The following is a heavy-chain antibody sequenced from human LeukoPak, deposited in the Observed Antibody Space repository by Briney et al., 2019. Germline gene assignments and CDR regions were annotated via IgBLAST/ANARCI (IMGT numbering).Heavy chain of an antibody. CDR1: GGSISSSSYY. CDR2: IYYSGST. V-gene: IGHV4-39*07. J-gene: IGHJ3*02. CDR3: ARVGEDEAFDI. D-gene: IGHD4-17*01. Sequence: SETLSLTCTVSGGSISSSSYYWGWIRQPPGKGLEWIGSIYYSGSTYYNPSLKSRVTISVDTSKNQFSLKLSSVTAADTAVYYCARVGEDEAFDIWGQGTMVTVSS.